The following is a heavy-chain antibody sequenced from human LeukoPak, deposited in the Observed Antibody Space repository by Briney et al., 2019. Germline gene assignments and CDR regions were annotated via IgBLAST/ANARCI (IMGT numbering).Heavy chain of an antibody. CDR1: GFTFGTYA. CDR3: VKNHYSSSRDYFDY. CDR2: ISGSGAST. Sequence: GGSLRLSCAASGFTFGTYAMTWVRQAPGKGLEWVSVISGSGASTNYADSVKGRFIISRDNSKNTLYLQMNSLRAEDTAVYYCVKNHYSSSRDYFDYWGQGTLVTVSS. J-gene: IGHJ4*02. D-gene: IGHD6-13*01. V-gene: IGHV3-23*01.